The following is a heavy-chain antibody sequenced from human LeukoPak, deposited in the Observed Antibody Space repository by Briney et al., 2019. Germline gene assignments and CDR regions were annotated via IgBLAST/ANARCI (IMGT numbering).Heavy chain of an antibody. Sequence: PGGSLRLSCAASGFTFSSYGMHWVRQAPGKGLEWVAVIWYDGSNKYYADSVKGRFTISRDNSKSTLYLQMNSLRAEDTAVYYCARDLSEAVAAYAFDIWGQGTMVTVSS. J-gene: IGHJ3*02. CDR1: GFTFSSYG. CDR2: IWYDGSNK. CDR3: ARDLSEAVAAYAFDI. D-gene: IGHD6-19*01. V-gene: IGHV3-33*01.